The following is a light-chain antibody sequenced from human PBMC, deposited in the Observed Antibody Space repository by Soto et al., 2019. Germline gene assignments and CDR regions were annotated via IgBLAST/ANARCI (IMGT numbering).Light chain of an antibody. CDR3: QQRSNWPPYT. CDR2: DAS. V-gene: IGKV3-11*01. Sequence: EIVLTRSPATLSLSPGERATLSCRASQSVSSYLAWYQQKPGQAPRLLIYDASNRATGIPARFSGSGSGTDFTLTISSLEPEDFAVYYCQQRSNWPPYTFGQGTKLEIK. J-gene: IGKJ2*01. CDR1: QSVSSY.